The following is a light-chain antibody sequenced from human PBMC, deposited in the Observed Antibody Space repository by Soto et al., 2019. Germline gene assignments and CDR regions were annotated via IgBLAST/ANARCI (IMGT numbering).Light chain of an antibody. CDR3: QQSYSTPPIT. Sequence: DIQMTQSPSSLSASVGDRVTITCRASQSISSYLNWYQQKPGKAPKLLIYAASSLQSGVPSRFSGSGSVTDFTLTIGSLQPEDFATCYCQQSYSTPPITFGQGTRLEIK. V-gene: IGKV1-39*01. CDR1: QSISSY. J-gene: IGKJ5*01. CDR2: AAS.